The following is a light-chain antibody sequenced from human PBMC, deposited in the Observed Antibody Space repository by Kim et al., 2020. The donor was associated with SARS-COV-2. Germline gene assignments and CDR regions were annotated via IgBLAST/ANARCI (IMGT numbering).Light chain of an antibody. CDR1: QSVSSSY. CDR3: QHDYNLPFT. Sequence: PGERVTLSCRASQSVSSSYLTWYQQKPGQAPRLLIYGASTRATGIPARFSGSGSGTDFTLTISSLQPEDFAVYYCQHDYNLPFTFGPGTKVD. CDR2: GAS. V-gene: IGKV3D-7*01. J-gene: IGKJ3*01.